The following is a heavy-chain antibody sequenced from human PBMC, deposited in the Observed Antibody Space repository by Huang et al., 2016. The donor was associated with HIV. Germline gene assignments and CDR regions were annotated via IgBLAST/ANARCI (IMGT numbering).Heavy chain of an antibody. J-gene: IGHJ4*02. CDR2: IAHLGTT. CDR1: GGSFSGHY. V-gene: IGHV4-34*01. D-gene: IGHD3-9*01. Sequence: QVRLHQWGSGVLKPSETLSLKCAVYGGSFSGHYWTWIRQSPGKGLEWIVEIAHLGTTSSNPSFKSRVTRSIDTSKSQFYLNLTSVTATDTAVYYCARPRMTEGNSDSTWSYFDSWGQGTLVVVSS. CDR3: ARPRMTEGNSDSTWSYFDS.